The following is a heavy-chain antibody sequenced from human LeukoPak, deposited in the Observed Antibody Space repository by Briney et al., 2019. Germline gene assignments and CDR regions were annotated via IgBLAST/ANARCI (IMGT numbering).Heavy chain of an antibody. Sequence: GGSLRLSCAASGFTFSSYWMSWVRQAPGKGLEWVANIKQDGSEKYYVDSVKGRFTISRDNSKNTLYLQMNSLRAEDTALYYCANVLGGGDSYSFDYWGQGTLVTVSS. D-gene: IGHD2-21*01. V-gene: IGHV3-7*01. J-gene: IGHJ4*02. CDR3: ANVLGGGDSYSFDY. CDR1: GFTFSSYW. CDR2: IKQDGSEK.